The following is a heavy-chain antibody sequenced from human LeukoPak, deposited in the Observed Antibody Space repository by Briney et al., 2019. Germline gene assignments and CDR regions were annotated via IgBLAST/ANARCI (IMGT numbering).Heavy chain of an antibody. J-gene: IGHJ3*02. CDR2: IHSGGST. CDR3: ARHLSGDDI. CDR1: GFIVSSNY. Sequence: PGGSLRLSCAASGFIVSSNYMSWVRQAPGKGLEWVSIIHSGGSTYYADSVKGRFTISRDNSKNTLYLQMNSLRAEDTAVYYCARHLSGDDIWGQGTMVTVSS. V-gene: IGHV3-53*01. D-gene: IGHD4-17*01.